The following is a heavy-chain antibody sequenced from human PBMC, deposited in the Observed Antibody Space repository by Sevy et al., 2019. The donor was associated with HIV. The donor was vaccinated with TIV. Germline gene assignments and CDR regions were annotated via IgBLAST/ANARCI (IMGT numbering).Heavy chain of an antibody. Sequence: ASVKVSCKASGYTFTSYGISWVRQAPGQGLEWMGWISAYNGNTNYAQKLQGRVTMTTDTSTSTANMELRSLRSDDTAVHYCARREPREDSSDAGDAFDIWGQGTMVTVSS. V-gene: IGHV1-18*01. CDR2: ISAYNGNT. CDR1: GYTFTSYG. D-gene: IGHD3-22*01. CDR3: ARREPREDSSDAGDAFDI. J-gene: IGHJ3*02.